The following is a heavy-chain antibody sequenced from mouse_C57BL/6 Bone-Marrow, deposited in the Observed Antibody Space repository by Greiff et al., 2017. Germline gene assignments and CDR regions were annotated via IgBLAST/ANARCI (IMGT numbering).Heavy chain of an antibody. CDR2: INYDGSST. Sequence: EVKLMESEGGLVQPGSSMKLSCTASGFTFSDYYMAWVRQVPEKGLEWVANINYDGSSTYYLDSLKSRFIISRDNAKNILYLQMSSLKSEDTATDYCARGDNLDYWGQGTTLTVSS. D-gene: IGHD1-3*01. V-gene: IGHV5-16*01. CDR3: ARGDNLDY. J-gene: IGHJ2*01. CDR1: GFTFSDYY.